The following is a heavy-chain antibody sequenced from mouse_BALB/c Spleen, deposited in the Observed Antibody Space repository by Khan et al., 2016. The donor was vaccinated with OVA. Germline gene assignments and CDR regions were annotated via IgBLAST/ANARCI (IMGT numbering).Heavy chain of an antibody. CDR1: GFTIKDSY. V-gene: IGHV14-3*02. CDR3: SGKAGK. J-gene: IGHJ2*01. Sequence: VQLQQSGAELVKPGATVKLSCTASGFTIKDSYMHWLKQWPEQGLEWIGRIDPPNGNTKYDPNFQGKATITADTSSKTAYLQLSSLTSEATAVYYCSGKAGKWGQGTTLTVSS. CDR2: IDPPNGNT.